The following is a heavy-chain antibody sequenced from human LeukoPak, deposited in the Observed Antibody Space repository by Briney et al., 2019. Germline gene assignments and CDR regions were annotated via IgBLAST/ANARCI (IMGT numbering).Heavy chain of an antibody. Sequence: SVKVSCKASGDTFSSYAISWVRQAPGQGLEWMGRIIPILGIANYAQKFQGRVTITADKSTSTAYMELSSLRSEDTAVYYCARVSSGNGAFDIWGQGTMVTVSS. CDR2: IIPILGIA. CDR1: GDTFSSYA. CDR3: ARVSSGNGAFDI. V-gene: IGHV1-69*04. J-gene: IGHJ3*02. D-gene: IGHD4-23*01.